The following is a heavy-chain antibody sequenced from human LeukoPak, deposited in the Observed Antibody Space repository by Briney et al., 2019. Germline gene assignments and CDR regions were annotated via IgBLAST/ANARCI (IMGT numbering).Heavy chain of an antibody. CDR3: ARHSSDFGDSRFDY. D-gene: IGHD3-3*01. Sequence: ASETLSLTRTVSGGSISSYYWSWIRQPPGKGLEWIGYIYTSGSTNYNPSLKSRVTISVDTSKNQFSLKLSSVTAADTAVYYCARHSSDFGDSRFDYWGQGTLVNVSS. CDR2: IYTSGST. V-gene: IGHV4-4*09. CDR1: GGSISSYY. J-gene: IGHJ4*02.